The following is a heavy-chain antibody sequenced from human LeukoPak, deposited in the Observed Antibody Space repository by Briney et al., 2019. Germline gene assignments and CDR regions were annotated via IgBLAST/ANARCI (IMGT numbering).Heavy chain of an antibody. J-gene: IGHJ5*02. V-gene: IGHV4-30-2*01. D-gene: IGHD3-10*01. CDR1: GGSISSGGYS. CDR3: ARGRGAYYRNWFDP. CDR2: IYHSGST. Sequence: PSQTLSLTCAVSGGSISSGGYSWSWIRQPPGKGLEWIGYIYHSGSTYYNPSLKSRVTISVDTSKNQFSLKLSSVTAADTAVYYCARGRGAYYRNWFDPWGQGTLVTVSS.